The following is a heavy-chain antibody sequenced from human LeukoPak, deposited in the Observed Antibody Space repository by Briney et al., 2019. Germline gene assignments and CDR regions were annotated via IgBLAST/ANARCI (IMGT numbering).Heavy chain of an antibody. D-gene: IGHD3-10*01. V-gene: IGHV4-4*07. CDR3: ARDSGTTGEVKFDP. J-gene: IGHJ5*02. Sequence: PGGSLRLSCAASGFSVSTNYLSWIRQTAGKGLEWIGRMYSSGSNYNPSLKSRVTMSIDTSTNQLSLKLSSVTAADTAVYYCARDSGTTGEVKFDPWGQGTLVTVSS. CDR2: MYSSGS. CDR1: GFSVSTNY.